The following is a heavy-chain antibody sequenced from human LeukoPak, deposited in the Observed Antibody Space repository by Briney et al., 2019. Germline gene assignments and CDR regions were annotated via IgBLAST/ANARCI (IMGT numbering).Heavy chain of an antibody. CDR2: INPNSGGT. D-gene: IGHD5-18*01. J-gene: IGHJ4*02. Sequence: ASVRVSFKASGYTFTGDYMHGVRQAPGQGLEWMGWINPNSGGTNYVQKFQGRVTMTRDTSISTAYMELSRLRSDDTAVYYCARDQGYSYGFDYWGQGTLVTVSS. CDR3: ARDQGYSYGFDY. V-gene: IGHV1-2*02. CDR1: GYTFTGDY.